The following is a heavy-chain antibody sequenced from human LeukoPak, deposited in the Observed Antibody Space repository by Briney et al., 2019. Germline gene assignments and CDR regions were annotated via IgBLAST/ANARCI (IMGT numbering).Heavy chain of an antibody. CDR1: GGSFRNYG. Sequence: ASVKVSCKASGGSFRNYGITWVRQAPGQRLEWMGGIIPIFGTANYAQKFQGRLTMTTHPSTSTAYMELRSLRSDDTAVYYCARVGLGYCSSTSCYNYYYHMDVWGKGTTVTVSS. CDR3: ARVGLGYCSSTSCYNYYYHMDV. V-gene: IGHV1-69*05. D-gene: IGHD2-2*02. J-gene: IGHJ6*03. CDR2: IIPIFGTA.